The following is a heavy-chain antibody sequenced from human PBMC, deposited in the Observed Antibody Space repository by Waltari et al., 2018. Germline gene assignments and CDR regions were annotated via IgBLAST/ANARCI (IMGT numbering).Heavy chain of an antibody. CDR3: TPPPYYYYYGMDV. V-gene: IGHV3-15*07. J-gene: IGHJ6*02. Sequence: EVQLVESGGGLVNPGGSLRLSCAASGFSFSNACMNWVRQAPGKGLEWVGRIKTRADGGTADYAAPVRGRFTISRDDSQNTLYLQMNSLKTEDTAVYYCTPPPYYYYYGMDVWGQGTTVTVSS. CDR1: GFSFSNAC. CDR2: IKTRADGGTA.